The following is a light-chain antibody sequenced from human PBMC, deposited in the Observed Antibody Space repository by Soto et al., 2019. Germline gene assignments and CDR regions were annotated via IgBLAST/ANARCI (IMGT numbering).Light chain of an antibody. J-gene: IGLJ1*01. CDR1: SSDVGGYNY. Sequence: SVLTKPPSASGSPGQSVTISCTGTSSDVGGYNYVSWYQQHPGKAPKLMIYEVSKRPSGVPDRFSGSKSGNTASLTVSGLQAEDEADYYCSSYAGSEEVFGTGTKVTVL. V-gene: IGLV2-8*01. CDR3: SSYAGSEEV. CDR2: EVS.